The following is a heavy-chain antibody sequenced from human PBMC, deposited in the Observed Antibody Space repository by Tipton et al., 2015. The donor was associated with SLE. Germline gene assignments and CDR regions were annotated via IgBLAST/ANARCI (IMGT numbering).Heavy chain of an antibody. CDR1: GGSFSGYY. CDR3: ARVSTHFSSSPLFGY. Sequence: TLSLTCAVYGGSFSGYYWSWIRQPPGKGLEWIGEINHSGSTNYNPSLKSRVTISVDPAKNQFSLKLTSVTAADTAVYYCARVSTHFSSSPLFGYWGQGTLVTVSS. CDR2: INHSGST. V-gene: IGHV4-34*01. D-gene: IGHD6-6*01. J-gene: IGHJ4*02.